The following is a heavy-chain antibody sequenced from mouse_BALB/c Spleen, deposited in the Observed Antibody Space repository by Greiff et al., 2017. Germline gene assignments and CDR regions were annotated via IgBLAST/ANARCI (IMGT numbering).Heavy chain of an antibody. V-gene: IGHV1-54*01. J-gene: IGHJ2*01. D-gene: IGHD2-4*01. CDR3: ARTMITTYYFDY. CDR1: GYAFTNYL. Sequence: QVQLQQSGAELVRPGTSVKVSCKASGYAFTNYLIEWVKQRPGQGLEWIGVINPGSGGTNYNEKFKGKATLTADKSSSTAYMQLSSLTSDDSAVYFCARTMITTYYFDYWGQGTTLTVSS. CDR2: INPGSGGT.